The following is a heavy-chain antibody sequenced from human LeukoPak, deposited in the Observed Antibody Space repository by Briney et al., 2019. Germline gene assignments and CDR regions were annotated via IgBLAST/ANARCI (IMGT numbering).Heavy chain of an antibody. CDR1: GFSLSPSRMR. J-gene: IGHJ4*02. CDR3: ARMVISSYYFDY. V-gene: IGHV2-70*04. D-gene: IGHD3-16*02. CDR2: IDWDDDK. Sequence: SGTTLVNPTQTLTLTSTSSGFSLSPSRMRVSWIPQPPGNPLQWLARIDWDDDKFYSTSLKTRLTISKDTSKNQVVLTMTNMDPVDTATYYCARMVISSYYFDYWGQGTLVTVSS.